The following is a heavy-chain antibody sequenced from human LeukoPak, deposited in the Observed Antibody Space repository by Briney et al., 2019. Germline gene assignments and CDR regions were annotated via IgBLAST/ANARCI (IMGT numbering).Heavy chain of an antibody. D-gene: IGHD2-2*01. J-gene: IGHJ6*03. CDR1: GYTFTSYD. Sequence: ASVKVSCKASGYTFTSYDINWVRQATGQGLEWMGWMNPNSGNTGYAQKFQGRVTMTRNTSISTAYMELSSLRSEDTAVYYCARGSCSSTSCYSYYYMDVWGKGTTVTVSS. CDR3: ARGSCSSTSCYSYYYMDV. CDR2: MNPNSGNT. V-gene: IGHV1-8*01.